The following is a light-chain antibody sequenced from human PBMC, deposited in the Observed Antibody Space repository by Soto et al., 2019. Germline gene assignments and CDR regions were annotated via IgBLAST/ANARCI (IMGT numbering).Light chain of an antibody. Sequence: QSALTQPASVSGSPGQTITISCTGTSSDVGGYDYVSWHQQHPGKAPKLMIYDVSKRPSGVSNRFSGSKSGNTASLTISGLQAEDDADYYCSSKRGSTGVFGTGTKVTVL. J-gene: IGLJ1*01. CDR2: DVS. CDR3: SSKRGSTGV. V-gene: IGLV2-14*01. CDR1: SSDVGGYDY.